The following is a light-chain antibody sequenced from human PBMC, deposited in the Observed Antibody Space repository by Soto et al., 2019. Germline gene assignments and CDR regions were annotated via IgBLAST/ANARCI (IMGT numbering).Light chain of an antibody. V-gene: IGLV1-44*01. CDR2: SNN. Sequence: QSVLTQPPSASGTPGQRVSISSSGSSSNIGSTTVNWYQQLPGTAPKLLIYSNNQRPSGVPDRFSGSKSGTSASLAISGLQSEDETDYYCAAWDDSLNGVIFGGGTKLTVL. CDR3: AAWDDSLNGVI. CDR1: SSNIGSTT. J-gene: IGLJ2*01.